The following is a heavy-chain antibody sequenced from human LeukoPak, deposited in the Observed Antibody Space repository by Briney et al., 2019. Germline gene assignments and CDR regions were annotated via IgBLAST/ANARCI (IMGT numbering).Heavy chain of an antibody. V-gene: IGHV3-53*01. CDR2: IYSGGST. Sequence: PGGSLRLSCAASGFTVSSNYMSWVRQAPGKGLEWVSVIYSGGSTYYADSVKGRFTISRDNSKNTLYLQMNSLRAEDTAVYYCAKKSGNPSGWFDPWGQGTLVTVSS. D-gene: IGHD1-1*01. J-gene: IGHJ5*02. CDR1: GFTVSSNY. CDR3: AKKSGNPSGWFDP.